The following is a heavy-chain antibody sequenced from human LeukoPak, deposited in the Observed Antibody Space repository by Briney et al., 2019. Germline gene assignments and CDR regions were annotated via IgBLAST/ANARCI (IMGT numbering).Heavy chain of an antibody. J-gene: IGHJ4*02. CDR1: GYTFTSYD. D-gene: IGHD2-2*01. CDR3: ARGRTRSSTSCLGY. CDR2: MNPNSGNT. Sequence: ASVKVSCKASGYTFTSYDINWVRQATGQGLEWMGWMNPNSGNTGYAQKFQGRVTITRNTSISTAYTELSSLRSEDTAVYYCARGRTRSSTSCLGYWGQGTLVTVSS. V-gene: IGHV1-8*03.